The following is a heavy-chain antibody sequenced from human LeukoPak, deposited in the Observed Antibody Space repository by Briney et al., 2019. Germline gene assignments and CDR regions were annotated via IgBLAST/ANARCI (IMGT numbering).Heavy chain of an antibody. CDR2: INPNSGGT. Sequence: EASVKVSCKASGYTFTGYYMHWVRQAPGQGVEWMGWINPNSGGTNYAQKFQGRVTMTRDTSISTAYMELSRLRSDDTAVYYCAREGGTWIQLWRGWVDYWGQGTLVTVSS. J-gene: IGHJ4*02. CDR3: AREGGTWIQLWRGWVDY. CDR1: GYTFTGYY. V-gene: IGHV1-2*02. D-gene: IGHD5-18*01.